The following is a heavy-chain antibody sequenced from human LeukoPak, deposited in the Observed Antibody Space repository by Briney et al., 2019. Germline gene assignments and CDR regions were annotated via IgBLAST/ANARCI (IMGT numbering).Heavy chain of an antibody. V-gene: IGHV1-69*06. Sequence: GASVKVSCKASGYTFTSYAMNWVRQAPGQGLEWMGGIIPIFGTANYAQKFQGRVTITADKSTSTAYMELSSLRSEDTAVYYCARALGDMGKYYFDYWGQGTLVTVSS. CDR3: ARALGDMGKYYFDY. J-gene: IGHJ4*02. CDR1: GYTFTSYA. D-gene: IGHD4-17*01. CDR2: IIPIFGTA.